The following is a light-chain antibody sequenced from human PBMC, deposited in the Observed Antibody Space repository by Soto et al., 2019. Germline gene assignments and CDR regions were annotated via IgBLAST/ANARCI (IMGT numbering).Light chain of an antibody. CDR2: ENN. CDR1: SSNIGNNY. CDR3: GTWDSSLSVGV. V-gene: IGLV1-51*02. J-gene: IGLJ1*01. Sequence: QSVLTQPPSVSAAPGQKVTISCSGSSSNIGNNYVSWYQQHPGTAPKLLIYENNKRPSGIPDRFSGSKSGTSATLGITGLQTGDEDDYYCGTWDSSLSVGVFGTGTKLTVL.